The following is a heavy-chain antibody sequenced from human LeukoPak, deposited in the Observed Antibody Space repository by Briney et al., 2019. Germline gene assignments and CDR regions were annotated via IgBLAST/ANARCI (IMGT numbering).Heavy chain of an antibody. Sequence: SETLSLICTVSGGSITSYYWSWIRQPPGKGLEYIGYIYYSGRTNYNPSLKSRVTMSVDASKNQFSLNLISVTAADTAVYYCARGPTRYYFDYWGQGTLVTVSS. J-gene: IGHJ4*02. D-gene: IGHD4-17*01. CDR1: GGSITSYY. CDR3: ARGPTRYYFDY. CDR2: IYYSGRT. V-gene: IGHV4-59*01.